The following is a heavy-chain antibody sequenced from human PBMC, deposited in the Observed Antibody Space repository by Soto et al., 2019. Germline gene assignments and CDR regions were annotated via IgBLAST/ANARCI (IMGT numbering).Heavy chain of an antibody. V-gene: IGHV3-7*03. CDR2: IKQEGSEK. CDR3: ARGKRGYSGYDPFDY. J-gene: IGHJ4*02. CDR1: GXTFSSYG. D-gene: IGHD5-12*01. Sequence: GSLRLFCAASGXTFSSYGMSWVRRAPGKGLEWVANIKQEGSEKYYVDSVKGRFTISRDNAKNSLYLQMNILRADDTAVSYCARGKRGYSGYDPFDYWGQGTLGTVSS.